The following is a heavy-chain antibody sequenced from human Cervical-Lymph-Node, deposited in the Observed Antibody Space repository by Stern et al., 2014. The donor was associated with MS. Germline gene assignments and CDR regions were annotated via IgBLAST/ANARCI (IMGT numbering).Heavy chain of an antibody. CDR3: ARLSGGSSFFDS. D-gene: IGHD2-15*01. V-gene: IGHV4-4*02. CDR1: GDSISSSVW. J-gene: IGHJ4*02. Sequence: QVQLVESGPGLVKPSGALSLTCAVTGDSISSSVWWSWVRRSPGKGVQWIGDVFYSGHTSYNPSLKSRVSMSVDKSKNQFSLKLTSVIAADTGVYFCARLSGGSSFFDSWGQGVQVTVSS. CDR2: VFYSGHT.